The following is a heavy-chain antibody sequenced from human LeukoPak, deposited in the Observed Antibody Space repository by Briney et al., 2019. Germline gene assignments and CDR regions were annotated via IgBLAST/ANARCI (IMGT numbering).Heavy chain of an antibody. CDR3: ARDSSSYYFDY. V-gene: IGHV3-66*01. D-gene: IGHD6-6*01. CDR2: IYTGGTT. CDR1: GFSVTSNH. Sequence: GGSLRLSCAASGFSVTSNHRNWVRQAPGKGLEWVSIIYTGGTTHYADSLNDRFTISRDDSINTPYLQMNSLRAEDTAVYYCARDSSSYYFDYWGQGTLVTVSS. J-gene: IGHJ4*02.